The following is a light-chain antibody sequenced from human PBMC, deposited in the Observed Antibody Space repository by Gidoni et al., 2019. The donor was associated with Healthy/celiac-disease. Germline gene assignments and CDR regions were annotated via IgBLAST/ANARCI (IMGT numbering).Light chain of an antibody. CDR2: AAS. V-gene: IGKV1-12*02. CDR3: QQANSFPFT. J-gene: IGKJ3*01. CDR1: QGISIW. Sequence: DFQLTQPPSSVSASVGDRVTITCRASQGISIWLAWYQQKPGKAPKLLIYAASSLQSGVPSRFSGSGSGTDFTLTISSLQPEYFATYYCQQANSFPFTFXPXTKVDIK.